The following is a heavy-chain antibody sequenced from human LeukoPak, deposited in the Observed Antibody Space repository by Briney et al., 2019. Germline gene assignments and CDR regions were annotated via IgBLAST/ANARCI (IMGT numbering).Heavy chain of an antibody. D-gene: IGHD1-26*01. CDR2: ISYDGSKT. V-gene: IGHV3-30*14. Sequence: GRSLRLSCEASGFTFSNYVMHWVRQAPGKGLECVAMISYDGSKTYHADSVKGRFTVSRDNSKSTLYLQMNSLRVDDTAVYYCAREASSASDSFDYWGQGTLVTVSS. CDR1: GFTFSNYV. J-gene: IGHJ4*02. CDR3: AREASSASDSFDY.